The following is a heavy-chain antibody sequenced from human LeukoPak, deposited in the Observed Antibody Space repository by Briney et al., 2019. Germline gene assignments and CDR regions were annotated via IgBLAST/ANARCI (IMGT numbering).Heavy chain of an antibody. D-gene: IGHD3-22*01. CDR1: GYTFTSYY. J-gene: IGHJ3*02. Sequence: ASVKVSCTASGYTFTSYYMHWVRQAPGQGLEWMGIINPSGGSTSYAQKFQGRVTMTRDMSTSTVYMELSSLRSEDTAVYYCARAPLYYYDSSGSGAFDIWGQGTMVTVSS. CDR3: ARAPLYYYDSSGSGAFDI. V-gene: IGHV1-46*01. CDR2: INPSGGST.